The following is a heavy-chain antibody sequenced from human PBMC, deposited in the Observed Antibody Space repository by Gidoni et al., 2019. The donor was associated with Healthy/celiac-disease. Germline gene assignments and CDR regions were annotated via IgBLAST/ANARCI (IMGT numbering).Heavy chain of an antibody. CDR1: GGTFSSYA. D-gene: IGHD2-8*01. J-gene: IGHJ6*02. Sequence: QVQLVQSGAEVKKPGSSVKVSCTASGGTFSSYAISWGRQAPGPGLEWMGGIIPIFGTANYAQKFQGRVTITADKSTSTAYMELSSLRSEDTAVYYCARDRYCTNGVCPYYYYYGMDVWGQGTTVTVSS. CDR2: IIPIFGTA. V-gene: IGHV1-69*06. CDR3: ARDRYCTNGVCPYYYYYGMDV.